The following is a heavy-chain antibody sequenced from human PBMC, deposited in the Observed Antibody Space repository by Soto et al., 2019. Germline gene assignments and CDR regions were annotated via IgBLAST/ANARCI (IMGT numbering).Heavy chain of an antibody. V-gene: IGHV1-69*12. CDR1: GGTFSSYA. Sequence: QVQLVRSGAEVKKPGSSVKVSCKASGGTFSSYAISWVRQAPGQGLEWMGGIIPIFGTANYAQKFQGRVTITADESTSTAYMELSSLRSEDTVVYYCARERASRGYFQHWGQGTLVTVSS. J-gene: IGHJ1*01. CDR2: IIPIFGTA. CDR3: ARERASRGYFQH.